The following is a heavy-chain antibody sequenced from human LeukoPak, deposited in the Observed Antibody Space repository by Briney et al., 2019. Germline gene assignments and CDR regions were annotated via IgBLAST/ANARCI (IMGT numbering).Heavy chain of an antibody. D-gene: IGHD5-12*01. Sequence: GASVKVSCKASGYTVTGYYMHWVRQAPGQGLEWMAWINPDSGDSYSAPKFQGRVTMTRDTSISTASMEVSWLTSDDTAVYYCATGVATAFTYWGQGTLVTVSS. CDR2: INPDSGDS. V-gene: IGHV1-2*02. CDR3: ATGVATAFTY. CDR1: GYTVTGYY. J-gene: IGHJ4*02.